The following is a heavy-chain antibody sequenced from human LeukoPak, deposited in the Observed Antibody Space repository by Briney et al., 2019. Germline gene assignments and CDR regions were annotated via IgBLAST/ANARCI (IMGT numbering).Heavy chain of an antibody. CDR3: ARGLQTYYDFWSGYYAFDY. Sequence: GASVKVSCKASGYTFTSYGISWVRQAPGQGLEWMGWISAYNGNTNYAQKLQGRVTMTTDTSTSTAYMELRSLRSDDTAVYYCARGLQTYYDFWSGYYAFDYWAREPWSPSPQ. J-gene: IGHJ4*02. CDR2: ISAYNGNT. V-gene: IGHV1-18*01. D-gene: IGHD3-3*01. CDR1: GYTFTSYG.